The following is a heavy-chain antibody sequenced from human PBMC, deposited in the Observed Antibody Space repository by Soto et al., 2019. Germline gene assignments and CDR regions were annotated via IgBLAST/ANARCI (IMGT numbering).Heavy chain of an antibody. CDR2: IDPSDSYT. V-gene: IGHV5-10-1*01. CDR1: GYSFTNFW. J-gene: IGHJ4*02. D-gene: IGHD2-21*01. CDR3: ASHRHPDAPFMVVITLVLAY. Sequence: PGESLKISCETSGYSFTNFWISWVRQMPGKGLEWMGRIDPSDSYTNYSPSFQGHVTFSADESINTAYLQWSSLKASDTAMYYCASHRHPDAPFMVVITLVLAYWAQGTLVTVCS.